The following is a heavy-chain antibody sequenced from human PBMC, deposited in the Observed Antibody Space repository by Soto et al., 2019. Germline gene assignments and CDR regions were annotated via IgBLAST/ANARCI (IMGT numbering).Heavy chain of an antibody. D-gene: IGHD7-27*01. CDR1: GYTFSSYA. CDR2: INAGYGNT. Sequence: ASVKVSCKASGYTFSSYAMHWVRQAPGQRLEWMGWINAGYGNTKSSQKFQDRVTISRDTSASTAYMELASLRSEDTAVYYCARDTGDGTFDFWGQGTLVTVSS. V-gene: IGHV1-3*01. CDR3: ARDTGDGTFDF. J-gene: IGHJ4*02.